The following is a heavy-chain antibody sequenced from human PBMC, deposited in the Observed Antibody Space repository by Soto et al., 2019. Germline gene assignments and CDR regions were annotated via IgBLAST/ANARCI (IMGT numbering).Heavy chain of an antibody. CDR2: IYYSGST. CDR3: ARLTQRRYYDFWSGYYMDV. Sequence: ASETLSLTCTVSGGSISSSSYYWGWIRQPPGKGLEWIGSIYYSGSTYYNPSLKSRVTISVDTSKNQFSLKLSSVTAADTAVYYCARLTQRRYYDFWSGYYMDVWGKGTTVTVSS. CDR1: GGSISSSSYY. D-gene: IGHD3-3*01. V-gene: IGHV4-39*01. J-gene: IGHJ6*03.